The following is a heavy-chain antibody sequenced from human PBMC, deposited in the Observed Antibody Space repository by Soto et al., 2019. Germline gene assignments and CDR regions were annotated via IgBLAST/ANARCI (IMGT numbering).Heavy chain of an antibody. D-gene: IGHD3-10*01. CDR2: IYPDDSDT. CDR1: GYSFTSYW. J-gene: IGHJ4*02. V-gene: IGHV5-51*01. Sequence: PGESLKISCKGSGYSFTSYWIDWVRQMPGEGLEWMGIIYPDDSDTRYSPSFQGQVTISADKSISTAYLQWSSLKASDTAMYYCARQGQYNYGSNDYWGQGTLVTVSS. CDR3: ARQGQYNYGSNDY.